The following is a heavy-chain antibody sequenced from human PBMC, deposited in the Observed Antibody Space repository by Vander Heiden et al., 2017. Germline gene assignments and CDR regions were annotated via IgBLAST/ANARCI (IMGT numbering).Heavy chain of an antibody. J-gene: IGHJ4*02. CDR3: ARRSCTTTNCYFDS. CDR1: GDSGSSKPVT. V-gene: IGHV6-1*02. Sequence: QVHLQQSGPGLAKPSQTLSLTCAISGDSGSSKPVTWNWIRQSPSRGLEWLGRTYYTSNWFNEYAVSVKGRITIHPDTSKNQVSLQLNSVTPEDTAVYYCARRSCTTTNCYFDSWGQGTLVTVSS. D-gene: IGHD2-2*01. CDR2: TYYTSNWFN.